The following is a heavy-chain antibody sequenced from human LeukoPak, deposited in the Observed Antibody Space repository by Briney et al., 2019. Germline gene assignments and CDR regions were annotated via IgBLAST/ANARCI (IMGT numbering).Heavy chain of an antibody. V-gene: IGHV1-69*04. CDR3: AREGYCSSTSCSYFDY. D-gene: IGHD2-2*01. CDR2: IIPILGIA. J-gene: IGHJ4*02. Sequence: SVKVSCKASGGTFSSYIISWVRQAPGQGLEWMGRIIPILGIANYAQKFQGRVTITADKSTSTAYMELSSLRSEDTAVYYCAREGYCSSTSCSYFDYWGQGTLVTVSS. CDR1: GGTFSSYI.